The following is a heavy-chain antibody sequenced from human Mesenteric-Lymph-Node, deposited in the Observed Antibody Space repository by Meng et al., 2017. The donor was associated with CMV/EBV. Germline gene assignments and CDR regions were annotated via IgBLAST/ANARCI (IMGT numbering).Heavy chain of an antibody. J-gene: IGHJ2*01. CDR1: GFTFSDYR. V-gene: IGHV3-21*01. CDR2: ISSTTTYI. CDR3: ARDGAYYDFWSGPRQWYFDL. Sequence: GGSLRLSCAGSGFTFSDYRMIWARQAPGKGLEWVSSISSTTTYIYYADSLKDRFTISRDNAKNSLYLQMNSLRAEDTAVYYCARDGAYYDFWSGPRQWYFDLWGRGTLVTVSS. D-gene: IGHD3-3*01.